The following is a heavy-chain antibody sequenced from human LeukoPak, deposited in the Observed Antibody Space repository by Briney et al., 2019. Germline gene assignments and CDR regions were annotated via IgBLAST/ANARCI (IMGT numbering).Heavy chain of an antibody. V-gene: IGHV4-34*01. CDR1: GGSFSGYY. Sequence: PAETLSLTCVVYGGSFSGYYWSWIRQPPWKGLEWIGEINHSGSSNFNPSLKSRVTISVDTSKNQFSLKLSSVTAADTAVYYCARVDVGSSSWEALDYWGQGTLVTVSS. D-gene: IGHD6-13*01. CDR3: ARVDVGSSSWEALDY. CDR2: INHSGSS. J-gene: IGHJ4*02.